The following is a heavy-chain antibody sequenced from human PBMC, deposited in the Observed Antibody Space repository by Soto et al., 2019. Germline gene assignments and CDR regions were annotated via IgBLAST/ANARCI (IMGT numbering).Heavy chain of an antibody. CDR1: GESFSGHI. CDR3: ARDEDYVDY. CDR2: INHSGSA. J-gene: IGHJ4*02. D-gene: IGHD3-10*01. Sequence: SETLSLTCAVYGESFSGHIWTWIRQTPGKGLQWIGQINHSGSASYNPSLKSRVTISVHTSNSQFSLKLSSVTAADTAVYYCARDEDYVDYWAQGTLVTVSS. V-gene: IGHV4-34*01.